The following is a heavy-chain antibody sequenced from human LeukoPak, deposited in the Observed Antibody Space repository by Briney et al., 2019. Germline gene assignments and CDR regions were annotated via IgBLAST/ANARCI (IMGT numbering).Heavy chain of an antibody. CDR1: GGSISSYY. V-gene: IGHV4-4*07. J-gene: IGHJ4*02. Sequence: SETLSLTCTVSGGSISSYYWSWIRQPAGKGLEWIGRIYTSGSTNYNPSLKSRVTISVDTSKNQFSLKLSSVTAADTAVYYCARSNWELGITIFDYWGQGTLVAVSS. D-gene: IGHD3-3*01. CDR3: ARSNWELGITIFDY. CDR2: IYTSGST.